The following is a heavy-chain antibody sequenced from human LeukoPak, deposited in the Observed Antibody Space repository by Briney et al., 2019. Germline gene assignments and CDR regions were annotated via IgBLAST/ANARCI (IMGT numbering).Heavy chain of an antibody. J-gene: IGHJ4*02. V-gene: IGHV4-59*08. CDR3: ARHDAGNWYPYFDN. CDR1: DVSINNYY. D-gene: IGHD6-13*01. CDR2: IYSSGST. Sequence: PSETLSLTCTGSDVSINNYYWSWIRQPPGKGLEWIGCIYSSGSTNYSPSLKSRVTISVDTPTNQFSLKLRSVTAADTAVYYCARHDAGNWYPYFDNWGQGTLVTVSS.